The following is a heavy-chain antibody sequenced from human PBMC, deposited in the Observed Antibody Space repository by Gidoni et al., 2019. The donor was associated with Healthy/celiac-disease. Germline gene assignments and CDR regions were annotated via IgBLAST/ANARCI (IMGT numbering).Heavy chain of an antibody. CDR3: ARGPPIVVVPAVFGWFDP. Sequence: QVQLQQWGAGLLKPSEPLSLTCAVYGGSFSGYYCSWIRQPPGKGLEWIGEINHSGSTNYNPSLKSRVTISVDTSKNQFSLKLSSVTAADTAVYYCARGPPIVVVPAVFGWFDPWGQGTLVTVSS. V-gene: IGHV4-34*01. J-gene: IGHJ5*02. CDR2: INHSGST. D-gene: IGHD2-2*01. CDR1: GGSFSGYY.